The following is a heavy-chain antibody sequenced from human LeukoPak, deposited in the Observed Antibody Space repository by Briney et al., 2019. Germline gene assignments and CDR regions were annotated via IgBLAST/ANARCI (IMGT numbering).Heavy chain of an antibody. CDR3: ARGMEIVQQLVGY. J-gene: IGHJ4*02. Sequence: PSETLSLTCTVSGGSISSYYWSWIRQPPGKGLEWIGYIYYSGSTNYNPSLKSRVTISVDTSKNQFSLKLSSVTAADTAVYYCARGMEIVQQLVGYWGQGTLVTVSS. CDR1: GGSISSYY. D-gene: IGHD6-13*01. CDR2: IYYSGST. V-gene: IGHV4-59*12.